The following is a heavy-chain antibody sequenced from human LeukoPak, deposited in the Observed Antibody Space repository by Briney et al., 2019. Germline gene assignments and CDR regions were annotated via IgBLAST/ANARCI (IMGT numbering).Heavy chain of an antibody. D-gene: IGHD2-15*01. CDR3: AKGYWDIVVVVAATPFDY. CDR2: ISGSGGST. Sequence: GGSLRLSCAASGFTFSSYAMSWVRQAPGKGLEWVSAISGSGGSTYYADSVKGRFTISRDNSRNTLYLQMNSLRAEDTAVYYCAKGYWDIVVVVAATPFDYWGQGTLVIVSS. V-gene: IGHV3-23*01. J-gene: IGHJ4*02. CDR1: GFTFSSYA.